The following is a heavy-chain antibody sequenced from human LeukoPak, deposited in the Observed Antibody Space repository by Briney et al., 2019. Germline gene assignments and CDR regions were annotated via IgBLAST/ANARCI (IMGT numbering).Heavy chain of an antibody. V-gene: IGHV3-21*01. J-gene: IGHJ4*02. CDR3: ARDGYYDSSNDFDY. D-gene: IGHD3-22*01. CDR2: ISSTYSYI. CDR1: GFTFSSYS. Sequence: GGSLRLSCAASGFTFSSYSMNWVRQAPGKGLEWVSSISSTYSYIYYADSVKGRFTISRDNAKNSLYLQMNSLRAEDTAVYYCARDGYYDSSNDFDYWGQATLVTVS.